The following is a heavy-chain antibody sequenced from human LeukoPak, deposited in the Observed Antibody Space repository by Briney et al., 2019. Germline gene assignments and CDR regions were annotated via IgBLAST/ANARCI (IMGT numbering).Heavy chain of an antibody. V-gene: IGHV4-39*01. CDR2: MYYLGST. CDR3: ARYRNCGSDCYDAFDI. J-gene: IGHJ3*02. D-gene: IGHD2-21*02. CDR1: GASISSSSFY. Sequence: SETLSLTCTVSGASISSSSFYWGWIRQPPGKGLEWIGSMYYLGSTYFNPSLKSRVTMSVDTSKNQFSLKLTSVTAADTAVYYCARYRNCGSDCYDAFDIWGQGTMVTVSS.